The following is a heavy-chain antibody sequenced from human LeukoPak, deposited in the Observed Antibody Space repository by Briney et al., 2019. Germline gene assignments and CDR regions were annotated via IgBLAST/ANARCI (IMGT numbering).Heavy chain of an antibody. CDR3: TTNAGTYGIDG. D-gene: IGHD1-26*01. J-gene: IGHJ3*01. Sequence: GGFLRLSCAASGFTFTNAWMSWVRQAPGKGLEWVGRIKSKTDGETTDYAAPVKDRFTVSRDDSKDTLYLQMSSLKAEDTAVYYCTTNAGTYGIDGWGQGTMVTVSS. CDR2: IKSKTDGETT. CDR1: GFTFTNAW. V-gene: IGHV3-15*01.